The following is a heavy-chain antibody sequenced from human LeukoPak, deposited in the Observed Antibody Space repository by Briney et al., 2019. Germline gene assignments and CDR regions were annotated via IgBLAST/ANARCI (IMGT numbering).Heavy chain of an antibody. CDR1: GGSFSGYY. D-gene: IGHD5-18*01. CDR3: ARGRGYSYGYGLGY. Sequence: PSETLSLTCAVYGGSFSGYYWSWIRQPPGKGLEWIGEINHSGSTNYNPSLKSRVTISVDTSKNQFSLKLSSVTAADTAVYYCARGRGYSYGYGLGYWGQGTLVTVSS. V-gene: IGHV4-34*01. J-gene: IGHJ4*02. CDR2: INHSGST.